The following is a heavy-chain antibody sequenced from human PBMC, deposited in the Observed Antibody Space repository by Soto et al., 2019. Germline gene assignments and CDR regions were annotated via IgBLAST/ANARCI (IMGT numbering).Heavy chain of an antibody. CDR3: ARSPYDSSGYYLTMRAFDI. CDR1: GGTFSSYA. CDR2: IIPIFGTA. V-gene: IGHV1-69*13. Sequence: SVKVSCKASGGTFSSYAISWVRQAPGQGLEWMGGIIPIFGTANYAQKFQGRVTITADESTSTAYMELSSLRSEDTAVYYCARSPYDSSGYYLTMRAFDIWGQGTMVTVS. J-gene: IGHJ3*02. D-gene: IGHD3-22*01.